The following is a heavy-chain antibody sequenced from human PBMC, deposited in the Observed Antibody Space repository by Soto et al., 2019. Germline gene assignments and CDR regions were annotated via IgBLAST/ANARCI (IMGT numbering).Heavy chain of an antibody. CDR1: GYTFTSYV. D-gene: IGHD1-1*01. J-gene: IGHJ4*02. V-gene: IGHV1-18*01. Sequence: ASVKVSCKASGYTFTSYVISWVRHAPGQGLEWMGWISAYNGNTNYAQKLQGRVTMTTDTSTSTAYMELRSLRSDDTAVYYCASTTGTTSTLDYWGQGTLVTVSS. CDR3: ASTTGTTSTLDY. CDR2: ISAYNGNT.